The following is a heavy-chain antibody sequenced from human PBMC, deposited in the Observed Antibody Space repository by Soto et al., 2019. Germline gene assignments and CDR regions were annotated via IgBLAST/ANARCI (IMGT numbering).Heavy chain of an antibody. D-gene: IGHD3-3*01. CDR1: GYNFAGYW. V-gene: IGHV5-51*01. CDR2: IYPSDSDT. Sequence: PGESLKISCKGSGYNFAGYWIAWVRRMPGKGLELMGIIYPSDSDTRYRPSFQGQVTISADKSISSAYLQWSSLRASDTAMYYCARGGVSTRTFDYWGQGTPVTVSS. J-gene: IGHJ4*02. CDR3: ARGGVSTRTFDY.